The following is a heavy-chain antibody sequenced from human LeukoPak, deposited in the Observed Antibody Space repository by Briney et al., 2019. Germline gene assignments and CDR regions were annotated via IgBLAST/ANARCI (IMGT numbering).Heavy chain of an antibody. V-gene: IGHV3-23*01. D-gene: IGHD3-10*01. Sequence: PGGSLRLSCAPSGFTFDNFAMTWVRQAPGKGLEWVSEITGSGGSTYYADSVKGRFTISRDNFKNTLYLQMNSLRAEDTAIYYCARGLFDFDYWGQGTLVTVSS. CDR2: ITGSGGST. CDR1: GFTFDNFA. CDR3: ARGLFDFDY. J-gene: IGHJ4*02.